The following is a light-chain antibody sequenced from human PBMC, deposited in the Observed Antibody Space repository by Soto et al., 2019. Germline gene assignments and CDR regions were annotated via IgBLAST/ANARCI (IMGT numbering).Light chain of an antibody. J-gene: IGLJ1*01. CDR3: QSYYDRLIAYV. CDR2: ANS. CDR1: SFNIGANYD. V-gene: IGLV1-40*01. Sequence: QSVLTQPPSVSGAPGQGVTISCTGSSFNIGANYDVHWYQHLPGTGPKLLIYANSFRPSGVPDRVSASKSGSSASLAITGRLAEEEAAYYCQSYYDRLIAYVFGTGTKLTVL.